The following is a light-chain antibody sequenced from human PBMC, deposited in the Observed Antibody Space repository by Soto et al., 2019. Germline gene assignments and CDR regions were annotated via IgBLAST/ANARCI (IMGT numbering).Light chain of an antibody. Sequence: QSALTQPASVSGSPGQSISISCTGTSNDVGGYNVVTWYQLHPGKAPKVIIYEVSERPSGVSNRFSGSKSGNTASLTISGLQAEDEADYYCCSYAGSSTLVFRGGTKVTVL. J-gene: IGLJ3*02. CDR2: EVS. CDR1: SNDVGGYNV. V-gene: IGLV2-23*02. CDR3: CSYAGSSTLV.